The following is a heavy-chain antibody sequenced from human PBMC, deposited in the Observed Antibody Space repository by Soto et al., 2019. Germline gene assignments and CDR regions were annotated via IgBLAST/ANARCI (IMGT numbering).Heavy chain of an antibody. CDR3: AREAGTYSSSAEGGGMDV. J-gene: IGHJ6*02. CDR2: INPNSGGT. V-gene: IGHV1-2*02. D-gene: IGHD6-6*01. Sequence: QVQLVQSGAEVKKPGASVKVSCKASGYTFTGYYMHWVRQAPGQGLEWMGWINPNSGGTNYAQKFQGRVTMTRDTFISTASMDLSRLRSDDTAVYYCAREAGTYSSSAEGGGMDVWGQGTTVTFSS. CDR1: GYTFTGYY.